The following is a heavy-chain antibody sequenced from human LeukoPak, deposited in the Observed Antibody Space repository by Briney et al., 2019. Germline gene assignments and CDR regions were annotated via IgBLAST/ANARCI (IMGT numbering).Heavy chain of an antibody. CDR1: GGSFSGYY. J-gene: IGHJ4*02. D-gene: IGHD3-22*01. Sequence: PSETLSLTCAVYGGSFSGYYWSWIRQPLGKGLEWIGEINHSENTDYNPSLKSRVTISVDTSKNQFSLKLSSVTAADMAIYYCARVRPYYYDTSSSYYFDYWGQGTLVTVSS. CDR2: INHSENT. CDR3: ARVRPYYYDTSSSYYFDY. V-gene: IGHV4-34*01.